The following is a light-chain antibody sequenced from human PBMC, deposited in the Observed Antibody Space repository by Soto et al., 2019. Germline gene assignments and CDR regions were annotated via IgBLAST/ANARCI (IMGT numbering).Light chain of an antibody. J-gene: IGKJ4*01. CDR3: QQYGSSPLT. CDR2: GAS. CDR1: QSVSSNY. V-gene: IGKV3-20*01. Sequence: EIVLTQSPGTLSLSPGERATLSCRASQSVSSNYLAWYQHTPGQAPRLLVYGASSRATGIPDRFSGSGSGTDFTLTISRLEPEDFAVYYCQQYGSSPLTFGGGTKVDIK.